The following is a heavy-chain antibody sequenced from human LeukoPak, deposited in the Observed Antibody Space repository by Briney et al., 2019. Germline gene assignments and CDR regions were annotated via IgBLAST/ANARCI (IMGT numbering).Heavy chain of an antibody. J-gene: IGHJ4*02. CDR1: GFTFSSYG. Sequence: GGSLRLSCAASGFTFSSYGMHWVRQAPGKGLEWVAVIWYDGSNKYYADSVKGRFTISRDNSKNTLYLQMNSLRAEDTAVYYCASSQRPYFWSGYHYFDYWGQGTLVTVSS. D-gene: IGHD3-3*01. V-gene: IGHV3-33*01. CDR2: IWYDGSNK. CDR3: ASSQRPYFWSGYHYFDY.